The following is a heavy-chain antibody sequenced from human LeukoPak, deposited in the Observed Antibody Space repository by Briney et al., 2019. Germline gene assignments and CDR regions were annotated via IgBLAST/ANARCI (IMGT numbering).Heavy chain of an antibody. CDR2: INPNNGGT. CDR1: GYTFTDYY. V-gene: IGHV1-2*02. Sequence: ASVKVSCKASGYTFTDYYIHWLRQAPGQGLEWMGWINPNNGGTNYAQKFQGRVTMTRDTSITTAYLELSSLRSDDTAVYYCARENDFWSAWGQGTLVTVSS. D-gene: IGHD3-3*01. CDR3: ARENDFWSA. J-gene: IGHJ4*02.